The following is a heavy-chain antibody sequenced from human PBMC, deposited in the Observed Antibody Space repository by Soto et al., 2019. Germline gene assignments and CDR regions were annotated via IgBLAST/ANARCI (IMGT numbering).Heavy chain of an antibody. V-gene: IGHV1-3*05. CDR2: LNAGHGNT. CDR3: ARSIVVVTALDY. D-gene: IGHD2-21*02. CDR1: GYSFTSYA. Sequence: QVQLVQSGAEEKKPGASVKVSCKASGYSFTSYAMHWVRQAPGQRLEWMGWLNAGHGNTKYSQKFQGRVTITRDTSASTAYMELSSLRSEDTAVYYCARSIVVVTALDYWGQGTLVTVSS. J-gene: IGHJ4*02.